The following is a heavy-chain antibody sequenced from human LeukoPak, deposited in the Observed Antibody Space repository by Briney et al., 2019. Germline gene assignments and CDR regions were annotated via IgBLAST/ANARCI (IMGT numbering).Heavy chain of an antibody. J-gene: IGHJ3*02. Sequence: SETLSLTCTVSGGSISSSSYYWSWIRQHPGKGLEWIGYIYYSGSTYYNPSLKSRVTISVDTSKNQFSLKLSSVTAADTAVYYCARRYYDFWSGHTGVAFDIWGQGTMVTVSS. D-gene: IGHD3-3*01. V-gene: IGHV4-31*03. CDR3: ARRYYDFWSGHTGVAFDI. CDR1: GGSISSSSYY. CDR2: IYYSGST.